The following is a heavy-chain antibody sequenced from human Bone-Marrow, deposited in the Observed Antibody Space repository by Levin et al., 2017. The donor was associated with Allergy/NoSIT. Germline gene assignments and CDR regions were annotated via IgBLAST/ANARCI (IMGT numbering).Heavy chain of an antibody. CDR1: GFTVGNNY. V-gene: IGHV3-66*01. CDR2: IYSGGGT. J-gene: IGHJ4*02. CDR3: SSAPGFSDY. Sequence: GESLKISCAASGFTVGNNYVAWVRQAPGKGLDWISVIYSGGGTYYTDSVKGRFTISRDKSKNTVYLQMNSLRVEDTAVYYCSSAPGFSDYWGQGTLVTVSS.